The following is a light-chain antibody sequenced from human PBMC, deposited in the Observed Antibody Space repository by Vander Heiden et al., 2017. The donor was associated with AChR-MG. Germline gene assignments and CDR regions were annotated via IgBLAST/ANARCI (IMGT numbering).Light chain of an antibody. Sequence: QSVLTQPPSVSAAPGPALTISCTGSSSDIGAGYDVHWYQQLPGTAPKVLIYGNSNRPSGVPDRFSASKSGTSASLAITGLQAEDEADYYCQSYDSRLGGYVFGSGTKVTVL. V-gene: IGLV1-40*01. CDR2: GNS. CDR3: QSYDSRLGGYV. J-gene: IGLJ1*01. CDR1: SSDIGAGYD.